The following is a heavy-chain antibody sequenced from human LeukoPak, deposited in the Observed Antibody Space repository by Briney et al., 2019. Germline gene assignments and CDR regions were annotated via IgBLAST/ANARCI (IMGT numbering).Heavy chain of an antibody. CDR2: ISGYNGYT. CDR3: ARDEARYSSGYYPNWFDP. Sequence: ASVKVSCKASGYTFTSYGISWVRQAPGQGLEWMGWISGYNGYTHYAHNLQGRVTMTTDTSTSTAYMGLRSLRSDDTAVYYCARDEARYSSGYYPNWFDPWGQGTLVTVSS. CDR1: GYTFTSYG. V-gene: IGHV1-18*01. J-gene: IGHJ5*02. D-gene: IGHD3-22*01.